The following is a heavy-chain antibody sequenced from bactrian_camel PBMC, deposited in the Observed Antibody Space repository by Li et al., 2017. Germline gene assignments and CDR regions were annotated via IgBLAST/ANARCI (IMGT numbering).Heavy chain of an antibody. J-gene: IGHJ4*01. CDR2: IDSDGST. V-gene: IGHV3S53*01. D-gene: IGHD4*01. Sequence: HVQLVESGGGSVQAGGSLRLSCAASGYAYLSYCMGWFRQAPGKEREGVAAIDSDGSTSYAESVKGRFIISRDNDKRRVYLQMESLRPEDSADYFCATNPPRQLRDDDEPSCDEYREWGQGTQVTVS. CDR3: ATNPPRQLRDDDEPSCDEYRE. CDR1: GYAYLSYC.